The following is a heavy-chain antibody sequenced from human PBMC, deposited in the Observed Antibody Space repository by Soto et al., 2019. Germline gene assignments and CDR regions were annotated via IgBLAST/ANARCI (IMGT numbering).Heavy chain of an antibody. CDR3: ARAAAAGNNWFDP. V-gene: IGHV1-46*03. J-gene: IGHJ5*02. Sequence: ASVKVSCKASGYTFTSYYMHWVRQAPGQGLEWVGIINPSGGSTSYAQKFQGRVSMTRDTSTSTVYMELSSLRSEDTAVYYCARAAAAGNNWFDPWGQGTLVTVSS. D-gene: IGHD6-13*01. CDR2: INPSGGST. CDR1: GYTFTSYY.